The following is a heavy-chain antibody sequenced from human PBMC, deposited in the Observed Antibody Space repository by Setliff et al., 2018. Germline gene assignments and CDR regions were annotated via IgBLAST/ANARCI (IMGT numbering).Heavy chain of an antibody. J-gene: IGHJ3*02. Sequence: ASVKVSCKASGYTFTGYYMHWVRQAPGQGLEWMGWINPNSGGTNYAQKFQGRVTMTRDTSISTAYMELSRLSSDDTAVYYCARGGGSSSWYDAFDIWGQGTMVTVSS. D-gene: IGHD6-13*01. CDR2: INPNSGGT. V-gene: IGHV1-2*02. CDR1: GYTFTGYY. CDR3: ARGGGSSSWYDAFDI.